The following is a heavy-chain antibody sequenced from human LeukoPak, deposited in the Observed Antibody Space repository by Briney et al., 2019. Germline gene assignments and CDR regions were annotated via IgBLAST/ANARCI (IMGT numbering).Heavy chain of an antibody. CDR1: GGSISSYY. CDR2: IYYSGST. D-gene: IGHD3-22*01. V-gene: IGHV4-59*01. Sequence: SETLSLTCTVAGGSISSYYWSWIRQPPGKGLEWIGYIYYSGSTNYNPSLKSRVTISVDTSNNQFSLKLSSVTAADTAVYYCARDTSGYRRGSFDYWGQGTLVTLSS. CDR3: ARDTSGYRRGSFDY. J-gene: IGHJ4*02.